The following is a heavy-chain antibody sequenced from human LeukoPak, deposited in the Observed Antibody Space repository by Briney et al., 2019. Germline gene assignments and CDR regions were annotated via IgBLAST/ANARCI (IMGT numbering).Heavy chain of an antibody. J-gene: IGHJ3*02. CDR3: AREINVPGFDAFDI. V-gene: IGHV1-2*02. Sequence: APVKVSCKAFGYTFTGNYMHWVRQAPGQGLEWMGWINPNNSATNYAQRFQGRVTMTRDTSISTAYMELSRLRSGDTAVYYCAREINVPGFDAFDIWGQGTMVTVSS. D-gene: IGHD2-2*01. CDR2: INPNNSAT. CDR1: GYTFTGNY.